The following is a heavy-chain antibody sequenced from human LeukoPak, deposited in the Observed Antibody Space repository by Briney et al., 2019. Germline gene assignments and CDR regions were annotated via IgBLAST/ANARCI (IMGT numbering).Heavy chain of an antibody. V-gene: IGHV1-46*01. J-gene: IGHJ4*02. CDR2: IKPSGGST. D-gene: IGHD6-19*01. Sequence: ASVKVSCKTSGYTFSSYYIHWVRQAPGQGLEWMGIIKPSGGSTSYAQKFQGTVTMTRDTSTSTVYMELSSLRSEDTAVYYCARAGVAGRRFDYWGQGTLVTVSS. CDR1: GYTFSSYY. CDR3: ARAGVAGRRFDY.